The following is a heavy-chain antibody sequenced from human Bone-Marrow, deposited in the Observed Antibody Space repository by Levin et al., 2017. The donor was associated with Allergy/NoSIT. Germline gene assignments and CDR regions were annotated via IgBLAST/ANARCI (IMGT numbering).Heavy chain of an antibody. CDR3: ARSHPLTGTTHFSYQDGMDV. CDR1: GFDFHIYI. Sequence: GGSLRLSCEASGFDFHIYIMNWVRQAPGKGLEWLSSITTGSNYKYYVDSVRGRFVISRDNGRNSLYLQMNSLRAEDTAVYYCARSHPLTGTTHFSYQDGMDVWGPGTTVTVSS. D-gene: IGHD1/OR15-1a*01. V-gene: IGHV3-21*01. J-gene: IGHJ6*02. CDR2: ITTGSNYK.